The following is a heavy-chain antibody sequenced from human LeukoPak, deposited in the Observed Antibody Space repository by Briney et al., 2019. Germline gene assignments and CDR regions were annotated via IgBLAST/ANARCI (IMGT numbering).Heavy chain of an antibody. D-gene: IGHD6-13*01. CDR2: INPNSGGT. J-gene: IGHJ4*02. CDR1: GYTFTGYY. V-gene: IGHV1-2*02. Sequence: ASVKVSCKASGYTFTGYYMHWVRQAPGQGLEWMGWINPNSGGTHFAQKFEGRVTMTRDTSISTAYMELSSLRSDDTAIYYCARGFSSWYLSPYYFEFWGQETLVTVSS. CDR3: ARGFSSWYLSPYYFEF.